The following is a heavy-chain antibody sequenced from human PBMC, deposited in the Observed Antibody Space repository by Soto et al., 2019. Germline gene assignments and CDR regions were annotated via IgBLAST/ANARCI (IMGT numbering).Heavy chain of an antibody. CDR1: GPSISSSTYY. Sequence: QLQLQESGPGLVKPSETLSLTCTVSGPSISSSTYYWGWIRQPPGKGLEWIGSVYYSENTYYNPSLKSRVTISVDMSKNLFSLKLTSVTAADTAMYYCARPQFSGTYHDTFNIWGQGTMVTVSS. J-gene: IGHJ3*02. CDR3: ARPQFSGTYHDTFNI. CDR2: VYYSENT. D-gene: IGHD1-26*01. V-gene: IGHV4-39*02.